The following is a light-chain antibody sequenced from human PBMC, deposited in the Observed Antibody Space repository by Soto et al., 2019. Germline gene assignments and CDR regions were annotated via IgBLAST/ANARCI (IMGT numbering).Light chain of an antibody. J-gene: IGKJ1*01. CDR3: QQYSESPRT. V-gene: IGKV3-20*01. Sequence: NVLTQSPGTLSLSPGERATLHCRASQTVNRAYMAWYQQKPGQAPSLLIYAASTRAVGIPDRFSASGSGTDFTLTISRLEPEDFAVYYCQQYSESPRTFGQGTKVDIK. CDR2: AAS. CDR1: QTVNRAY.